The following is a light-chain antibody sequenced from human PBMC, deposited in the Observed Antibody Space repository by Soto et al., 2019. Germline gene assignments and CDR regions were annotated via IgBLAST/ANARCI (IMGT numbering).Light chain of an antibody. V-gene: IGLV1-40*01. CDR3: SSYTSSSLV. J-gene: IGLJ1*01. CDR1: SSNIGAGYD. CDR2: VNN. Sequence: QSVLTQPPSVSGTPGQRVTISCTGSSSNIGAGYDVHWYQQLPGTAPKLLIFVNNNRPSGVPDRFSGSKSGTSASLAITGLQAEDEADYYCSSYTSSSLVFGTGTKLTVL.